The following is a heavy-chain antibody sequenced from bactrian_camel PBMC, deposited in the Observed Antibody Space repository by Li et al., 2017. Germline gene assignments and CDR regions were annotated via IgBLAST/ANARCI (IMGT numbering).Heavy chain of an antibody. CDR3: AADPRLLGSYCSGNTSPGLHY. CDR1: GITYRGPC. J-gene: IGHJ4*01. CDR2: IDSDEST. V-gene: IGHV3S53*01. Sequence: QLVESGGGSVQAEGSLRLSCESSGITYRGPCMAWFRRAPGKERDFVSAIDSDESTTYADSVQGRFTISKDNTKNTLYLQMNNLQPEDTAMYYCAADPRLLGSYCSGNTSPGLHYWGQGTQVTVS. D-gene: IGHD2*01.